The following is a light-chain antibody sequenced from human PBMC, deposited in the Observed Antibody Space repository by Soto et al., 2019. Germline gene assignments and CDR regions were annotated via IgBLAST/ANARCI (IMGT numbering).Light chain of an antibody. CDR3: SSYTTSSTYV. CDR1: SSDVGGYSY. Sequence: QSALTHPASVSGSPGQSITISCTGTSSDVGGYSYISWYQHNPGRAPKLMIYDVSNRPSGVSDRFSGSKSGNTASLTISRLQAEDEAYYYCSSYTTSSTYVFGSGTKVTVL. V-gene: IGLV2-14*03. CDR2: DVS. J-gene: IGLJ1*01.